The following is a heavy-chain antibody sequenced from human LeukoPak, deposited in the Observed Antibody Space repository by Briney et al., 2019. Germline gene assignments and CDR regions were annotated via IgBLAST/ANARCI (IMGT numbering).Heavy chain of an antibody. CDR3: ARTYDSSGYYHDAFDI. CDR2: TYYRSKWYN. CDR1: GDSVSSNSAA. D-gene: IGHD3-22*01. Sequence: SQTLSLTCAISGDSVSSNSAAWNRIRQSPSRGLEWLGRTYYRSKWYNDYAVSVKSRITINPDTSKNQFSLQLNSVTPEDTAVYYCARTYDSSGYYHDAFDIWGQGTMVTVSS. J-gene: IGHJ3*02. V-gene: IGHV6-1*01.